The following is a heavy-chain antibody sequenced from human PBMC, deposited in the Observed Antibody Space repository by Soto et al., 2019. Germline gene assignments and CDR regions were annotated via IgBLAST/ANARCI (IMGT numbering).Heavy chain of an antibody. Sequence: ASVKVSCKVSGYSLSDLSIHWVRQAPGKGLEWMGGLDAEDGETIYAQKLQGRGTMTEDTSTDTGYMELSSLTSEDTAMYYCATLPRTIERTPAAIWSFDSWGQGTLVTVSS. CDR2: LDAEDGET. CDR3: ATLPRTIERTPAAIWSFDS. V-gene: IGHV1-24*01. D-gene: IGHD2-2*01. J-gene: IGHJ4*02. CDR1: GYSLSDLS.